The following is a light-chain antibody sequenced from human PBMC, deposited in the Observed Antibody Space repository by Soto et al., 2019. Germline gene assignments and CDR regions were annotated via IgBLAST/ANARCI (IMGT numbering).Light chain of an antibody. CDR3: HQCSSAPPYT. Sequence: DIQMTPPPSSLAASVGATVTIACRASQSISTYFNWYQQKQGKAPRLLIYAAYDLQTGVPSRCSGSGSGTDFTLTISSLQPEEFATFYCHQCSSAPPYTFGQGTKLEMK. J-gene: IGKJ2*01. V-gene: IGKV1-39*01. CDR1: QSISTY. CDR2: AAY.